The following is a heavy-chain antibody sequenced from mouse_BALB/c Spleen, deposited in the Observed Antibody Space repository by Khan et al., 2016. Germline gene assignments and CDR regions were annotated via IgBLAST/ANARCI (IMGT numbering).Heavy chain of an antibody. D-gene: IGHD4-1*01. CDR1: GFNIKDTY. J-gene: IGHJ3*01. Sequence: VQLKQSGAELVKPGASVKLSCTASGFNIKDTYIHWVKQRPEQGLEWIGRIDPAHGNTKYDPKFQGKATITADTSSNTAYLQTSRLTSEDTAVYYCPMGSFAYWGQGTLVTVSS. CDR2: IDPAHGNT. V-gene: IGHV14-3*02. CDR3: PMGSFAY.